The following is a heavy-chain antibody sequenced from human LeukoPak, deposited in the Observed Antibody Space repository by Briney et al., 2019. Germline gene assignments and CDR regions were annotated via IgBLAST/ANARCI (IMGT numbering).Heavy chain of an antibody. Sequence: ASVKVSCKASGGTFSSYAISWVRQAPGQGLEWMGRIIPILGIANYAQKFQGRVTITADKSTSTAYMELSSLRSEDTAVYYCARESWYSGSTVELGYWGQGTLVTVSS. CDR1: GGTFSSYA. J-gene: IGHJ4*02. V-gene: IGHV1-69*04. D-gene: IGHD1-26*01. CDR2: IIPILGIA. CDR3: ARESWYSGSTVELGY.